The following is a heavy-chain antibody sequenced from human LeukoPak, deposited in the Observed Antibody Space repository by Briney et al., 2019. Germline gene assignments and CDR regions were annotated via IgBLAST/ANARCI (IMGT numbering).Heavy chain of an antibody. D-gene: IGHD4-11*01. CDR1: GFTFSSYT. CDR3: AKLPYSTDPVDH. Sequence: GGSLRLSCAASGFTFSSYTMSWVRQAPGKGLECVSIISDSGGGTYYADSVKGRFIVSRDNSKNTLYLQMNSLRAEDTAIYYCAKLPYSTDPVDHWGQGTLVTVSS. V-gene: IGHV3-23*01. J-gene: IGHJ4*02. CDR2: ISDSGGGT.